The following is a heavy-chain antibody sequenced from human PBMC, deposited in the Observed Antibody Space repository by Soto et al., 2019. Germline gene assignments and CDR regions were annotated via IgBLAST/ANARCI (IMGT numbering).Heavy chain of an antibody. J-gene: IGHJ5*02. CDR2: IYNNGHT. CDR3: AMAKTTLYNGFDP. D-gene: IGHD1-7*01. V-gene: IGHV4-30-4*01. CDR1: GGSISSVDYS. Sequence: SETLSLTCTVSGGSISSVDYSWTWLRQPPGKGLEWVADIYNNGHTYQASSLKSRVAVSVDTSKSQFSLRLSSVTAADTAVYYCAMAKTTLYNGFDPWGQGTLVTVSS.